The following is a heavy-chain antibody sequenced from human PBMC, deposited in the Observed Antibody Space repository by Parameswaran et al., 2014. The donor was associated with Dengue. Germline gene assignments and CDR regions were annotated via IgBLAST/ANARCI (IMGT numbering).Heavy chain of an antibody. CDR1: GDSMSSSSYY. J-gene: IGHJ3*02. V-gene: IGHV4-39*01. CDR3: TRRAPEAFDI. D-gene: IGHD1-14*01. CDR2: IYYNGRT. Sequence: SETLSLTCTVSGDSMSSSSYYWGWIRQPPGKGLGWIGIIYYNGRTYYNPSLKSRVTISVDTSKNQFSLKLSSVTAADTAVYYCTRRAPEAFDIWGQGTMVTVSS.